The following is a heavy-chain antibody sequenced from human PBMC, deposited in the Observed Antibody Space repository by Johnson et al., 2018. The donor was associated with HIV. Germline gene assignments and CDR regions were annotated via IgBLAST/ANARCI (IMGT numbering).Heavy chain of an antibody. CDR1: GFTFISYG. CDR2: MWYDGSNK. Sequence: QVQLVESGGGVVQPGRSLRLSCAASGFTFISYGMHWVRQAPGKGLEWVAGMWYDGSNKYYADSVKGRFTISRDNSKNTLYLQMNSLRAEDTAVYYCAKDTYDSDAFDIWGQGTMVTVSS. CDR3: AKDTYDSDAFDI. J-gene: IGHJ3*02. D-gene: IGHD3-22*01. V-gene: IGHV3-33*06.